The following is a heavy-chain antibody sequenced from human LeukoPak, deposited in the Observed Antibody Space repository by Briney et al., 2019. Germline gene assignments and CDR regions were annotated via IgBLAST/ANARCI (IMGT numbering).Heavy chain of an antibody. D-gene: IGHD2-2*01. Sequence: SETLSLTCTVSGGSISSSSYYRGWIRQPPGKGLEWIGSIYYSGSTYYNPSLKSRVTISVDTSKNQFSLKLSSVTAADTAVYYCARLIGGGWCSSTSCYAYFDYWGQGTLVTVSS. CDR2: IYYSGST. CDR3: ARLIGGGWCSSTSCYAYFDY. V-gene: IGHV4-39*01. J-gene: IGHJ4*02. CDR1: GGSISSSSYY.